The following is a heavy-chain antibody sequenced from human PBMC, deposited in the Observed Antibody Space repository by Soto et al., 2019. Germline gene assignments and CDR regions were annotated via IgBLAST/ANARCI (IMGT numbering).Heavy chain of an antibody. D-gene: IGHD4-4*01. J-gene: IGHJ4*02. CDR1: GFTFSSYS. CDR2: ISSSSSYI. V-gene: IGHV3-21*01. CDR3: AGLMTTVTRIDY. Sequence: GGSLRLSCAASGFTFSSYSMNRVRQAPGKGLEWVSSISSSSSYIYYADSVKGRFTISRDNAKNSLYLQMNSLRAEDTAVYYCAGLMTTVTRIDYWGQGTLVTVSS.